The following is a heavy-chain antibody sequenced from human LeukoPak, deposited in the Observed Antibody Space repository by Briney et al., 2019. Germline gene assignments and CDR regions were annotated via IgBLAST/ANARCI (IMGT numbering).Heavy chain of an antibody. CDR2: IIPIFGTA. D-gene: IGHD6-13*01. J-gene: IGHJ5*02. Sequence: ASVKVSCKASGGTFSSYAISWVRQAPGQGLEWMGGIIPIFGTANYAQKFQGRVTITADKSTSTAYMELSSLRSEDTAVYYCARSTTRIAAAGRSGTFDPWGQGTLVTVSS. CDR3: ARSTTRIAAAGRSGTFDP. CDR1: GGTFSSYA. V-gene: IGHV1-69*06.